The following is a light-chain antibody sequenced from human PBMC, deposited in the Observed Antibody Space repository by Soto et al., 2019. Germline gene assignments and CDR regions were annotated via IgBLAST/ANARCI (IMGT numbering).Light chain of an antibody. CDR1: SSDVGNYNR. CDR3: SSYTSRSTLVV. Sequence: QSALTQPPSVSGSPGQSVTISCTGTSSDVGNYNRVSWYQQPPGTAPKLMIYEVTNRPSGVPDRFSGSKSGNTASLTISGLQAEDEADYYCSSYTSRSTLVVFGGGTKLT. CDR2: EVT. J-gene: IGLJ2*01. V-gene: IGLV2-18*02.